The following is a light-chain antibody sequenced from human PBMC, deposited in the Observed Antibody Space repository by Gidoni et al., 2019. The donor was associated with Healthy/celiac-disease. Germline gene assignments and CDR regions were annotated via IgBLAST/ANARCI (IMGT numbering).Light chain of an antibody. V-gene: IGKV3-11*01. J-gene: IGKJ2*01. Sequence: EIVLTQSPATLSLSPGERATLSCMASQSVSSYLAWYQQKPGQAPRLLIYDASNRATGIPARFSGSGSGTDFTLTISSLEPEDFAVYYCQQRSNWPLMYTFGQGTKLEIK. CDR2: DAS. CDR3: QQRSNWPLMYT. CDR1: QSVSSY.